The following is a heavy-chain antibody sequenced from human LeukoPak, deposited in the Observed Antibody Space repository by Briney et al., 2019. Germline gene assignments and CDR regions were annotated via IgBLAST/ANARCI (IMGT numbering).Heavy chain of an antibody. D-gene: IGHD3-10*01. Sequence: SVKVSCKASGGTFSSYAISWVRQAPGQGLEWMGRIIPILGIANYAQKFQGRVTITADKSTSTAYMELSSLRSEDTAVYYCARVGRGWFGESIDYWGQGTLVTVSS. CDR1: GGTFSSYA. J-gene: IGHJ4*02. V-gene: IGHV1-69*04. CDR2: IIPILGIA. CDR3: ARVGRGWFGESIDY.